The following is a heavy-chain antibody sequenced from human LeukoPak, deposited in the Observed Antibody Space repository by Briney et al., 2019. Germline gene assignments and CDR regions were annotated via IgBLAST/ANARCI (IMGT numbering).Heavy chain of an antibody. J-gene: IGHJ4*02. CDR2: MNPNSGNT. D-gene: IGHD3-22*01. CDR3: ARAAGYYDTSGYYLY. Sequence: ASVKVSCKASGYTFTSYDINWVRQATGQGLEWMGWMNPNSGNTGYAQKFQGRVTMTTDTSTSTAYMELRSLRSDDMAVYFCARAAGYYDTSGYYLYWGQGTLVTVSS. V-gene: IGHV1-8*01. CDR1: GYTFTSYD.